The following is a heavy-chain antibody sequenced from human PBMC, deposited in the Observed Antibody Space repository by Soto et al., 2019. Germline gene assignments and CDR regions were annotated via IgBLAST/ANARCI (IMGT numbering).Heavy chain of an antibody. CDR1: GFTFSNYA. D-gene: IGHD1-26*01. Sequence: PGGSLRLSCAPSGFTFSNYAMIWVRQAPGKGLEWVSAISGGGGGTYYADSVKGRFTISRDNSRNTLYLQMNNLRAEDTAIYYCAELSSESHTGYWGQGTLVTVSS. J-gene: IGHJ4*02. CDR3: AELSSESHTGY. V-gene: IGHV3-23*01. CDR2: ISGGGGGT.